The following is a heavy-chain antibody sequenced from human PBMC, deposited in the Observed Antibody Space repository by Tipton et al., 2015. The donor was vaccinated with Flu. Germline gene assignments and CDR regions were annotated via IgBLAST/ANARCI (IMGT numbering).Heavy chain of an antibody. J-gene: IGHJ3*02. CDR3: ARRLAKGAFDI. V-gene: IGHV4-59*01. CDR1: GGSISSYY. CDR2: IYYSGST. Sequence: LSLTCTVSGGSISSYYWSWIRQPPGKGLEWIGYIYYSGSTNYNPSLKSRVTISVDTSKNQFSLKLSSVTAADTAVYYCARRLAKGAFDIWGQGTMVTVSS. D-gene: IGHD3-3*02.